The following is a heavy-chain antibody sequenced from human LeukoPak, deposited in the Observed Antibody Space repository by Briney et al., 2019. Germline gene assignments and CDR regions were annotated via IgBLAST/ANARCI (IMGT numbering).Heavy chain of an antibody. D-gene: IGHD6-13*01. J-gene: IGHJ1*01. CDR3: AHTTSQQQLVLD. CDR2: IYWNDDK. CDR1: GFSLSTSGVG. Sequence: SGPTLVNPTQTLTLTCTFSGFSLSTSGVGVGWIRQPPGKALEWLALIYWNDDKRHSPSLKSRLTITKDTSKNQVVLTMTNMDPVDTATYYCAHTTSQQQLVLDWGQGTLVTVSS. V-gene: IGHV2-5*01.